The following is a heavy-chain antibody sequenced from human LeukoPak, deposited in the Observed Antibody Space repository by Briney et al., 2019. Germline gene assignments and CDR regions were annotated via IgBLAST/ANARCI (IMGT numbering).Heavy chain of an antibody. Sequence: ASVKVSCKASGYTFTSYDINWVRQATGQGLEWMGWMNPNSGNTGYAQKFQGRVTMTRSTSISTAYMELSSLRSEDTAVYYCARVAVVPFNYYYYMDVWGEGTTVTVSS. CDR1: GYTFTSYD. V-gene: IGHV1-8*01. J-gene: IGHJ6*03. CDR2: MNPNSGNT. CDR3: ARVAVVPFNYYYYMDV. D-gene: IGHD2-2*01.